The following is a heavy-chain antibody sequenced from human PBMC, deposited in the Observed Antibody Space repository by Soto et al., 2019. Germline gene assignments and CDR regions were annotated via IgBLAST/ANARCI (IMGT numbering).Heavy chain of an antibody. V-gene: IGHV4-30-4*01. J-gene: IGHJ5*02. CDR2: ISYSGTT. CDR1: GDSISSANNY. Sequence: QVQLQESGPGLVKPSQTLSLTCTVSGDSISSANNYWSWIRQPPGEGLEWIGFISYSGTTSYSPSLKRRLAISLDTSKNQFSLSLTSVTAADPAVYYCARGRGYSYGLDPWGQGTLVTVSS. CDR3: ARGRGYSYGLDP. D-gene: IGHD5-12*01.